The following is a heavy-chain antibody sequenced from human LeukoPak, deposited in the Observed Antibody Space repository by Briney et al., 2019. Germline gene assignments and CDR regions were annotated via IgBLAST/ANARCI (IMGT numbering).Heavy chain of an antibody. CDR3: ARGRQAFDSSGYYDY. CDR2: ISSSSSTI. CDR1: GFTFSSYS. V-gene: IGHV3-48*01. Sequence: GGSLRLSCAASGFTFSSYSMNWVRQAPGTGLEWVSYISSSSSTIYYADSVKGRFTISRDNAKNSLYLQMNSLRAEDTAVYYCARGRQAFDSSGYYDYWGQGTLVTVSS. D-gene: IGHD3-22*01. J-gene: IGHJ4*02.